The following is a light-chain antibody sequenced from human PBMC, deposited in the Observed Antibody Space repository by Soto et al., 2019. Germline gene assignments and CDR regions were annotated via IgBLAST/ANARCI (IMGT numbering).Light chain of an antibody. CDR1: QSVSNN. CDR3: QQYNTWRSIT. Sequence: EIVMTQSPATLSLSPRQSATLSCRSSQSVSNNLTWYQQKPGQPPRLLIYGASTRATGVPARFSGSGSGTDFTLTISSLQSEDFAVYYCQQYNTWRSITFGQGTRLEIK. J-gene: IGKJ5*01. CDR2: GAS. V-gene: IGKV3-15*01.